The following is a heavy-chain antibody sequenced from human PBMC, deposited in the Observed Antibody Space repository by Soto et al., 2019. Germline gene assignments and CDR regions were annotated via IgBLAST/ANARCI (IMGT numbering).Heavy chain of an antibody. CDR1: GGAFSDYA. V-gene: IGHV1-69*12. D-gene: IGHD2-15*01. CDR3: ASWLKEADIGNYYYGMDV. J-gene: IGHJ6*02. CDR2: FMPIFRAP. Sequence: QVQLVQSGAEVKKPGSSVKVSCKASGGAFSDYAFSWVRQAPGQGLEWLGGFMPIFRAPDYAQKFQGRVTITADESTRTAYMEMRSLRSQDTAVYYWASWLKEADIGNYYYGMDVWGPGTTVTVS.